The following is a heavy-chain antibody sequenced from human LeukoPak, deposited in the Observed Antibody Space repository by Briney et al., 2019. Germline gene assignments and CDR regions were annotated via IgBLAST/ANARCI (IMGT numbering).Heavy chain of an antibody. CDR2: INHSGST. CDR1: GGSFSGYY. J-gene: IGHJ4*02. D-gene: IGHD4-17*01. V-gene: IGHV4-34*01. CDR3: ARERPYGDYFDY. Sequence: SETLSLTCAVYGGSFSGYYWTWIRQPPRKGLEWIGEINHSGSTNYNPSLKSRVTISVDTSKNQFSLKLSSVTVADTAVYYCARERPYGDYFDYWGQGTLVTVSS.